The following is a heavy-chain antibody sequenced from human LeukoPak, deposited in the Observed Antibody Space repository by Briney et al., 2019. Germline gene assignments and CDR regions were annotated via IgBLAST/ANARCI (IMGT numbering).Heavy chain of an antibody. CDR2: INPNSGGT. J-gene: IGHJ4*02. D-gene: IGHD4-23*01. Sequence: GASVKVSCKASGYTFTGYYMHWVRQAPAQGLEWMGRINPNSGGTNYAQKFQGRVTMTRDTSISTACMELSRMRSDDTAVYYCARVAYGNYGGNPLKDYWGQGTLVTVSS. CDR3: ARVAYGNYGGNPLKDY. V-gene: IGHV1-2*06. CDR1: GYTFTGYY.